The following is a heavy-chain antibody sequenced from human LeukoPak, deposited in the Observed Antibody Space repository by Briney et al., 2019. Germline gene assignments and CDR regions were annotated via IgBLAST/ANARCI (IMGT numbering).Heavy chain of an antibody. CDR3: TTAYPAGIGAGSSPFDY. CDR2: IRYDGSNK. J-gene: IGHJ4*02. CDR1: GFIFSSYG. V-gene: IGHV3-30*02. Sequence: GGSLRLSCAASGFIFSSYGMHWVRQAPGKGLEWVAFIRYDGSNKYYADSVKGRFTISRDNSKNTQYQKKNRMRAEDAAVYYLTTAYPAGIGAGSSPFDYWGQGTLVTVSS. D-gene: IGHD6-13*01.